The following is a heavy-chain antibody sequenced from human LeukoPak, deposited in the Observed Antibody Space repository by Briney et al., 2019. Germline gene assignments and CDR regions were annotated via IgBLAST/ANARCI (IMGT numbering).Heavy chain of an antibody. J-gene: IGHJ4*02. CDR1: GFTFSSYS. Sequence: GGSLRLSCAASGFTFSSYSMNWVRQAPGKGLEWASSITRSSSYMYYADSVKGRFTISRDNAKNSLYLQMNTLRAEDTAVYYCARESLATIGVDYWGQGTLVTVSS. CDR3: ARESLATIGVDY. D-gene: IGHD5-12*01. CDR2: ITRSSSYM. V-gene: IGHV3-21*01.